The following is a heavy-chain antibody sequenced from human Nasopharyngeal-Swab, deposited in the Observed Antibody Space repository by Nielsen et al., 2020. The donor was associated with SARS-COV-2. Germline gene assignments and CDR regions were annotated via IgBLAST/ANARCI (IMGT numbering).Heavy chain of an antibody. V-gene: IGHV4-61*02. CDR1: GGPISSGSYY. CDR3: AKGDGDYYEDYFYY. J-gene: IGHJ4*02. Sequence: SETLSLTCTAPGGPISSGSYYWSWIRQHAGKGLEWIGRIYTSGSTNYNPSLKSRVTISVDTSKKQFSLKLSSVAAADTAVYYCAKGDGDYYEDYFYYWGQGTLVTVSS. CDR2: IYTSGST. D-gene: IGHD4-17*01.